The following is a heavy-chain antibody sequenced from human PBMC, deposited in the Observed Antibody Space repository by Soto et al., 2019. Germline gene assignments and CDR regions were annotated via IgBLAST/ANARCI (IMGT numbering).Heavy chain of an antibody. CDR1: GFTFSSYA. CDR3: AKDRVHYGDWRAWFDY. CDR2: ISGSGGST. Sequence: GGSLRLSCAASGFTFSSYAMSWVRQAPGKGLEWVSAISGSGGSTYYADSVKGRFTISRDNSKNTLYLQMNSLRAEDTAVYYCAKDRVHYGDWRAWFDYWGQGTLVTVSS. V-gene: IGHV3-23*01. J-gene: IGHJ4*02. D-gene: IGHD4-17*01.